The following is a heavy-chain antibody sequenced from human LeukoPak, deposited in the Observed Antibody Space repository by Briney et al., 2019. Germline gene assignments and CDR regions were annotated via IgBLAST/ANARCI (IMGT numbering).Heavy chain of an antibody. V-gene: IGHV3-23*01. D-gene: IGHD2-2*01. CDR1: GFTFSSYT. CDR3: TKDALISYRGAWSQSDY. J-gene: IGHJ4*02. Sequence: GGSLRLSCAASGFTFSSYTVSWVRQAPGKGLEWVSGITGTGGSTYYADSVKGRFAISRDNSKNTLYLQMNRLRAEDTAIYYCTKDALISYRGAWSQSDYWGQGTLVTVSS. CDR2: ITGTGGST.